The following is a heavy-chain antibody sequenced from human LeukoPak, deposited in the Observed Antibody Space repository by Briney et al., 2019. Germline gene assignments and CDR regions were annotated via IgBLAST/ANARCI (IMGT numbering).Heavy chain of an antibody. J-gene: IGHJ4*02. CDR3: ARHYCSGGSCRPDTY. V-gene: IGHV7-4-1*02. Sequence: ASVKVSCKASGYTFTNYAMNWVRQAPGQGLEWMGWMNTNTGNPTYAQGFTGRFVFSLDTSVSTAYLQISSLKTEDTAVYYCARHYCSGGSCRPDTYWGQGTLVTVSS. CDR2: MNTNTGNP. D-gene: IGHD2-15*01. CDR1: GYTFTNYA.